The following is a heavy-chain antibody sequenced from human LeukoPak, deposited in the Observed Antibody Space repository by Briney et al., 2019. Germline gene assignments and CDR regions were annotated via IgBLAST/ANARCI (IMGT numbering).Heavy chain of an antibody. CDR3: ERGWGSNVYASAFDV. J-gene: IGHJ3*01. V-gene: IGHV3-33*01. Sequence: PGGSLRLSCAASGFIFSTYGMHWVRQAPGKGLEWVTVIWHDGNHKDYADSVKGRFTISRDNTKNTLLLQMSDLRAEDTAAYYCERGWGSNVYASAFDVWGQGTMVTVSS. D-gene: IGHD3-16*01. CDR1: GFIFSTYG. CDR2: IWHDGNHK.